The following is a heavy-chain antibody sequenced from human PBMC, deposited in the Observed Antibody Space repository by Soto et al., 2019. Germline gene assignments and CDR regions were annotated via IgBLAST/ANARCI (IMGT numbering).Heavy chain of an antibody. CDR2: ISSSGSTI. CDR1: GFTFSSYE. Sequence: PGGSLRLSCAASGFTFSSYEMNWVRQAPGKGPEWVSYISSSGSTIYYADSVKGRFTISRDNAKNSLYLQMNSLRAEDTAVYYCARGGLAGDSDYWGQGTLVTVSS. V-gene: IGHV3-48*03. D-gene: IGHD3-16*01. CDR3: ARGGLAGDSDY. J-gene: IGHJ4*02.